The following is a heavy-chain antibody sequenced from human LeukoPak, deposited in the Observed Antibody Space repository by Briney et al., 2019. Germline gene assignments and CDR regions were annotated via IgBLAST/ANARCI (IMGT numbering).Heavy chain of an antibody. CDR1: GGSISSYY. D-gene: IGHD5-12*01. CDR2: IYTSGST. V-gene: IGHV4-4*07. Sequence: TSETLSLTCTVSGGSISSYYWSWIRQPAGKGLEWIGRIYTSGSTNYNPSLKSRVTMSVDTSKNQFSLKLSSVTAADTAVYYCAREGVSGSYYYYYMDVWGKGTTVTISS. J-gene: IGHJ6*03. CDR3: AREGVSGSYYYYYMDV.